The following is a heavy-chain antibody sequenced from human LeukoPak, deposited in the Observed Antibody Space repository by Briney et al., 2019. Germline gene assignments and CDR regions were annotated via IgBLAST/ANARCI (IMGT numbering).Heavy chain of an antibody. D-gene: IGHD4-17*01. J-gene: IGHJ4*02. CDR2: IRSEAYGGTT. V-gene: IGHV3-49*04. CDR3: TRDFADYGDYYFDY. CDR1: GFTFGDYA. Sequence: GGSLRLSCTASGFTFGDYAMSWVRQAPGKGLEWVGFIRSEAYGGTTEYAASVKGRFTISRDDSKSIAYLQMNGLKTEDTAVYYCTRDFADYGDYYFDYWGQGTLVTVSS.